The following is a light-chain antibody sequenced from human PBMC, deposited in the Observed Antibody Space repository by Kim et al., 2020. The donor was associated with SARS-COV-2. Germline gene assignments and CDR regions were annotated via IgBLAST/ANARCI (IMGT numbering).Light chain of an antibody. CDR3: QSYDNSLSGVV. CDR1: SSNIGAGYD. CDR2: DNI. V-gene: IGLV1-40*01. Sequence: QRVTISCTGNSSNIGAGYDVHWYQQLPGTAPKLLIYDNINRPSGVPDRFSGSKSGTSASLAITGLQAEDEADYYCQSYDNSLSGVVFGGGTQLTVL. J-gene: IGLJ2*01.